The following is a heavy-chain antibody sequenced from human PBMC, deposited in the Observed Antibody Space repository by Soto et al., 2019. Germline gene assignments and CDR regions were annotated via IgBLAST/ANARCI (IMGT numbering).Heavy chain of an antibody. D-gene: IGHD3-10*01. J-gene: IGHJ6*03. Sequence: GGSLRLSCAASGFTFSSYGMHWVRQAPGKGLEWVAVIWYDGSNKYYADSVKGRFTISRDNSKNTLYLQMNSLRAEDTAVYYCARDLVTMVRGVIFGENNYYMDVWGKGTTVTVSS. V-gene: IGHV3-33*01. CDR1: GFTFSSYG. CDR3: ARDLVTMVRGVIFGENNYYMDV. CDR2: IWYDGSNK.